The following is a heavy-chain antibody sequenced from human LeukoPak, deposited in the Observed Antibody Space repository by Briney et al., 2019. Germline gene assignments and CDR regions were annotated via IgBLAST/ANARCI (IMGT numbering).Heavy chain of an antibody. D-gene: IGHD4-11*01. CDR1: GFTFSAYA. CDR3: ARDLDYSTGFDY. CDR2: ISSNGGRS. Sequence: PGGSLRLSCSASGFTFSAYAMYWVRQAPGKGLEYVSGISSNGGRSFYADSVKGRFTISRDNSKNTLDLQMSSLRVEDTAVYYCARDLDYSTGFDYWGQGTLVTVSS. V-gene: IGHV3-64D*09. J-gene: IGHJ4*02.